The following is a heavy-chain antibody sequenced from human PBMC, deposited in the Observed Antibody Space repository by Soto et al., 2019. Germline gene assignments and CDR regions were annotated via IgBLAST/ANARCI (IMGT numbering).Heavy chain of an antibody. CDR2: IYYSGST. J-gene: IGHJ5*02. V-gene: IGHV4-39*01. CDR3: ARLGANHPGYYYGSGSYVPPRSNWFDP. CDR1: GGSISSSSYY. Sequence: QLQLQESGPGLVKPSETLSLTCTVSGGSISSSSYYWGWIRQPPGKGLEWIGSIYYSGSTYYNPSLKSRVTISVDTSKNQFSRKLSSVTAADTAVYYCARLGANHPGYYYGSGSYVPPRSNWFDPWGQGTLVTVSS. D-gene: IGHD3-10*01.